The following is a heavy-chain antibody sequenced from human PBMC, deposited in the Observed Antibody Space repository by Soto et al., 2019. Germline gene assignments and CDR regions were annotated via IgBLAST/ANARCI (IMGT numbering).Heavy chain of an antibody. CDR1: GVSFNNNG. J-gene: IGHJ6*02. Sequence: QVQLVQSGAEVKKPGSSVKVACKTSGVSFNNNGIGWVRQAPGHGLEWMGGVSPPFRTSNYARKFQDRISITADASPGTVNMELSSLTSEDTAQYYCARVLYYGSGSYSPYGMDVWGQGTTVTVSS. V-gene: IGHV1-69*01. D-gene: IGHD3-10*01. CDR2: VSPPFRTS. CDR3: ARVLYYGSGSYSPYGMDV.